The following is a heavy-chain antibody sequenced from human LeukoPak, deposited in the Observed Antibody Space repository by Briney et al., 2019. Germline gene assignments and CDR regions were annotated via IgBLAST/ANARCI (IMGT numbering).Heavy chain of an antibody. CDR3: ARRKGSSWYNWFDP. CDR1: GYSFTTYW. V-gene: IGHV5-10-1*01. CDR2: IDPSDSYT. J-gene: IGHJ5*02. D-gene: IGHD6-13*01. Sequence: GESLKISCKGSGYSFTTYWTSWVRQMPGKGLEWMGRIDPSDSYTNYSPSFQGHVTISADKSISTAYLQWSSLKASDTAMYYCARRKGSSWYNWFDPWGQGTLVTVSS.